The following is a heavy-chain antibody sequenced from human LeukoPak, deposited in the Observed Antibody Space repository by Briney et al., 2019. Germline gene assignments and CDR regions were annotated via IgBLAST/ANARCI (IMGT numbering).Heavy chain of an antibody. D-gene: IGHD5-18*01. Sequence: ASVTVSCKASGYTFTGYYVHWVRQAPGQGLEWMGWINPNSGGANYAQKFQGRVTMTRDTSISTAYMELSRLRSDDTAVYYCARAQRRVQLWLQTDYWGQGTLVTVSS. CDR3: ARAQRRVQLWLQTDY. CDR1: GYTFTGYY. J-gene: IGHJ4*02. V-gene: IGHV1-2*02. CDR2: INPNSGGA.